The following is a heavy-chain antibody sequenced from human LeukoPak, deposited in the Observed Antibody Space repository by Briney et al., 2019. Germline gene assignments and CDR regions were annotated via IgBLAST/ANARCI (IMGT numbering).Heavy chain of an antibody. J-gene: IGHJ4*02. CDR2: VYHSETT. CDR3: ARVSKAEHYDFWSGYYTDDYFDY. V-gene: IGHV4-4*02. CDR1: GDSISSIHW. Sequence: IPSDTLSLTCTVSGDSISSIHWWSWVRQPPGKGLEWIGEVYHSETTNYNPSLKSRVTISVDTSKNQFSLKLSSVTAADTAVYYCARVSKAEHYDFWSGYYTDDYFDYWGQGTLVTVSS. D-gene: IGHD3-3*01.